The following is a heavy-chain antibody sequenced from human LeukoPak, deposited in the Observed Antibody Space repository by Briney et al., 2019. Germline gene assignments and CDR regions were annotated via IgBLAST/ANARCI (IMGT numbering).Heavy chain of an antibody. CDR2: INPNSGGT. CDR3: ARDRIAVAGTVDS. V-gene: IGHV1-2*02. D-gene: IGHD6-19*01. CDR1: GYTFTGYY. J-gene: IGHJ4*02. Sequence: ASVKVSCKASGYTFTGYYLHWVRQAPGQGLEWMGWINPNSGGTDYAQKFQGRVTMTRDTSISTAYTELSRLRSDDTAVYYCARDRIAVAGTVDSWGQGTLVTVSS.